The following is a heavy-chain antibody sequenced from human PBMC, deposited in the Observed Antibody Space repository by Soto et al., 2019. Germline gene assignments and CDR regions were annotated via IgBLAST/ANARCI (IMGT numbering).Heavy chain of an antibody. CDR1: GYSFTSYW. CDR2: IDPSDSYT. D-gene: IGHD5-18*01. Sequence: EVQLVQSGAEVKKPGESLRISCKGSGYSFTSYWISWLRQMPGKGLEWMGRIDPSDSYTNYSPSFQGHVTISADKSISTAYLQWSSLKASDTAMYYCARPVDTAMAYDYWGQGTLVTVSS. CDR3: ARPVDTAMAYDY. V-gene: IGHV5-10-1*03. J-gene: IGHJ4*02.